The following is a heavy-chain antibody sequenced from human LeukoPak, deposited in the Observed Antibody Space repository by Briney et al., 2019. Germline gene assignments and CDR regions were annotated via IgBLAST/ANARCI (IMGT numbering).Heavy chain of an antibody. J-gene: IGHJ4*02. D-gene: IGHD3-22*01. V-gene: IGHV3-21*01. CDR3: ARAADSSGYLLAYFDY. Sequence: GGSLRLSCAASGFTFSSYNMNWVRQAPGKGLEWVSFISTSSSYIYYADSVKGRFTISRDNAKNSLYLQMNSLRAEDTAVYYCARAADSSGYLLAYFDYWGQGTLVTVSS. CDR2: ISTSSSYI. CDR1: GFTFSSYN.